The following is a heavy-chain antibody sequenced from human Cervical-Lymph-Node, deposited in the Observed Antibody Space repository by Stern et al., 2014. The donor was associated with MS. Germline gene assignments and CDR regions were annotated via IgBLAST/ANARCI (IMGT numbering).Heavy chain of an antibody. D-gene: IGHD2-21*02. CDR3: TKPTVAGGFDP. V-gene: IGHV3-73*01. CDR1: GFTFSVSA. Sequence: EVQLVESGGGLVQPGGSLKLSCAASGFTFSVSAIHWVRQASGKGLEWVGRIRSKVNTYATAYAASVKGRFTISRDDSRNTAYLQMNSPKTEDTAIYFCTKPTVAGGFDPWGRGTLVTVSS. CDR2: IRSKVNTYAT. J-gene: IGHJ5*02.